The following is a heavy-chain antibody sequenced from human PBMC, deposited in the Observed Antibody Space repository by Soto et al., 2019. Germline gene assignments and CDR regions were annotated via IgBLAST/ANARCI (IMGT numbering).Heavy chain of an antibody. J-gene: IGHJ4*02. Sequence: TLSLTCPVSGGSISSGGYSWSWIRQPPGKGLEWIGYIYHSGSTYYNPSLKSRVTISVDRSKNQFSLKLSSVTAADTAVYYCARGLYYYDSSGFDYWGQGTLVTVSS. CDR1: GGSISSGGYS. CDR2: IYHSGST. CDR3: ARGLYYYDSSGFDY. V-gene: IGHV4-30-2*01. D-gene: IGHD3-22*01.